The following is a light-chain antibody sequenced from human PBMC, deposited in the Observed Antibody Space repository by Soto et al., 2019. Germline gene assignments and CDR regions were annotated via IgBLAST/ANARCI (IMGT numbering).Light chain of an antibody. CDR3: QSYDDSLSVHYV. CDR2: GNT. Sequence: QPVLTQPPSVSGAPGQRVTISCTGSSSNIGSTYDVQWYQQLPGTAPKLLIHGNTDRPSGVPDRFSGSKSGTSASLAITGLQADDEADYYCQSYDDSLSVHYVFGTGTTVTVL. V-gene: IGLV1-40*01. J-gene: IGLJ1*01. CDR1: SSNIGSTYD.